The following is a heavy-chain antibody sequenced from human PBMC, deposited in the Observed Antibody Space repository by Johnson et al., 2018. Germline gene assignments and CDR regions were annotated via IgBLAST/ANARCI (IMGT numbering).Heavy chain of an antibody. Sequence: QVQLVQSGAEVKKPGSSVKVSCKASGGTFSSYDISWVRQAPGQGLEWMGGIIPIFGTANYAQKFQGRVTITADESTSTAYMEVSSLRSEDTAVYYCARDLDGGNPDAFEIWGQGTMVTVSS. CDR3: ARDLDGGNPDAFEI. V-gene: IGHV1-69*12. CDR1: GGTFSSYD. CDR2: IIPIFGTA. D-gene: IGHD4-23*01. J-gene: IGHJ3*02.